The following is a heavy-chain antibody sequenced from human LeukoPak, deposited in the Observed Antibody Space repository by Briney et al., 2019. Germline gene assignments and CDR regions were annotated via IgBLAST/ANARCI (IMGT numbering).Heavy chain of an antibody. CDR3: ARHLSSLRGLFDY. D-gene: IGHD4-17*01. J-gene: IGHJ4*02. V-gene: IGHV4-39*01. CDR2: IYYSGST. Sequence: PSETLSLTCAVYGGSFSGYYWAWIRQPPGKGLEWIGSIYYSGSTYYNPSLKSRVTISVDTSKNQFSLKLSSVTAADTAVYYCARHLSSLRGLFDYWGQGTLVTVSS. CDR1: GGSFSGYY.